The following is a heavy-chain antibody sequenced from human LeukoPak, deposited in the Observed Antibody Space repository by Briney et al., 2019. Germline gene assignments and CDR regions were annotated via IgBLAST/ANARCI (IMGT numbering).Heavy chain of an antibody. CDR1: GFTVSSNY. Sequence: GGSLRLSCAASGFTVSSNYMSWVRQAPGKGLEWVSVIYSGGSTYYADSVKGRFTISRDNSKNTLYLQMNSLRAEDTAVYYCARAGDSGSSDFDYWGQGTLVTVSS. D-gene: IGHD1-26*01. CDR2: IYSGGST. V-gene: IGHV3-53*01. CDR3: ARAGDSGSSDFDY. J-gene: IGHJ4*02.